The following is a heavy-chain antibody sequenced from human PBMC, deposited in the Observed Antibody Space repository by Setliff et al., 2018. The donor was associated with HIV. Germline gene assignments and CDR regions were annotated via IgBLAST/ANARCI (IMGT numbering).Heavy chain of an antibody. J-gene: IGHJ5*02. Sequence: ASVKVSCKASNYTLINYGVSWVRQAPGQGLEWMGWIGSYSGYTIYAQKFQDRLTMTTDTSTTTASMELRSLRSEDTAVYYCVRGHCNSDKCWYTWFDPWGQGTLVTVSS. D-gene: IGHD2-2*01. CDR3: VRGHCNSDKCWYTWFDP. V-gene: IGHV1-18*01. CDR1: NYTLINYG. CDR2: IGSYSGYT.